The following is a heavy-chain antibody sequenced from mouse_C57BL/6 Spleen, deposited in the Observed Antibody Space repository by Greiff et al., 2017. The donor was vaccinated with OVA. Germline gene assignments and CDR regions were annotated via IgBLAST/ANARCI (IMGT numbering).Heavy chain of an antibody. Sequence: QVQLQQSGPELVKPGASVKISCKASGYAFSSSWMNWVKQRPGKGLEWIGRIYPGDGDTNYNGKFKGKATLTVDKSSSTAYMQLSSLTSEDSAVYFCARSGHYFDYWGQGTTLTVSS. CDR3: ARSGHYFDY. D-gene: IGHD3-1*01. V-gene: IGHV1-82*01. J-gene: IGHJ2*01. CDR1: GYAFSSSW. CDR2: IYPGDGDT.